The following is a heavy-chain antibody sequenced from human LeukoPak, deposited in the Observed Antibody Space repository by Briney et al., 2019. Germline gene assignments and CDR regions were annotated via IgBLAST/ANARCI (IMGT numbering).Heavy chain of an antibody. CDR3: ARGTWSSSIDY. CDR1: GGSISSGGYS. V-gene: IGHV4-30-2*03. D-gene: IGHD6-6*01. J-gene: IGHJ4*02. Sequence: PSETLSLTCAVSGGSISSGGYSWSWIRQPPGKGLEWIGSIYYSGSTYYNPSLKSRVTISVDTSKNQFSLKLSSVTAADTAVYYCARGTWSSSIDYWGQGTLVTVSS. CDR2: IYYSGST.